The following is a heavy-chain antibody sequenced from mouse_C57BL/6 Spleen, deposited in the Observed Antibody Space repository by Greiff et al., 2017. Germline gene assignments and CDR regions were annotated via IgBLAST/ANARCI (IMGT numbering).Heavy chain of an antibody. CDR3: AKRGDYDVFAY. CDR1: GYAFTNYL. V-gene: IGHV1-54*01. D-gene: IGHD2-4*01. Sequence: QVQLQQPGAELVRPGTSVKVSCKASGYAFTNYLIEWVKQRPGQGLEWIGVINPGNGCTNYNQKFKGKATLTVDKSSSTAYMQLSSLTSEDSAVYFCAKRGDYDVFAYWGQGTLVTVSA. CDR2: INPGNGCT. J-gene: IGHJ3*01.